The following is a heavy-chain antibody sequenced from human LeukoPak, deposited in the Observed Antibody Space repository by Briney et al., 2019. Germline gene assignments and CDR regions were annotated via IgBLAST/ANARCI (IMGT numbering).Heavy chain of an antibody. J-gene: IGHJ4*02. CDR2: ISGSGGST. V-gene: IGHV3-23*01. D-gene: IGHD4-17*01. Sequence: GGSLRLSCAASGFTFSSYAMSWVRQAPGKGLEWVSPISGSGGSTYYADSVKGRFTISRDNSKNTLYLQMNSLRAEDTAVYYCARNGDYRPFDYWGQGTLVTVSS. CDR3: ARNGDYRPFDY. CDR1: GFTFSSYA.